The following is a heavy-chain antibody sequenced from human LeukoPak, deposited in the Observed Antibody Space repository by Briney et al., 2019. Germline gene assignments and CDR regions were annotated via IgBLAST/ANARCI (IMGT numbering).Heavy chain of an antibody. D-gene: IGHD2-2*01. CDR1: GGSISSSSYY. CDR2: IYYSGST. CDR3: ARDRVVPAAIPRRWFDP. V-gene: IGHV4-39*07. J-gene: IGHJ5*02. Sequence: PETLSLTCTVSGGSISSSSYYWGWIRQPPGKGLEWIGSIYYSGSTYYNPSLKSRVTISVDTSKNQFSLKLSSVTAADTAVYYCARDRVVPAAIPRRWFDPWGQGTLVTVSS.